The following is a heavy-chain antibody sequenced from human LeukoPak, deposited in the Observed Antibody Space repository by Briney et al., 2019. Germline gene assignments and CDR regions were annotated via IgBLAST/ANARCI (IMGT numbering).Heavy chain of an antibody. CDR2: IVVGSGNT. V-gene: IGHV1-58*01. J-gene: IGHJ3*02. D-gene: IGHD3-22*01. CDR1: GFTFPSSA. CDR3: AARTYYDSSGYYSFSDSFDI. Sequence: SVKVSCKTSGFTFPSSAVQWVRQARGQRLEWIGWIVVGSGNTNYAQKFQGRVTITRDMSTSTAYMELSRLRSEDTAVYYCAARTYYDSSGYYSFSDSFDIWGQGTMVTVSS.